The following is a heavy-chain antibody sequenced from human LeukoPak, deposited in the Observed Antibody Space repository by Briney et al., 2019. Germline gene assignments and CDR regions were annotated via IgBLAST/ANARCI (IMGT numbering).Heavy chain of an antibody. CDR3: ARDRYSSGWYGY. CDR1: GFTFDDYT. J-gene: IGHJ4*02. V-gene: IGHV3-74*01. Sequence: GGSLRLSCAASGFTFDDYTMHWVRQAPGKGLVWVSRINSDGSSTSYADSVKGRFTISRDNAKNTLYLQMNSLRAEDTAVYYCARDRYSSGWYGYWGQGTLVTVSS. D-gene: IGHD6-19*01. CDR2: INSDGSST.